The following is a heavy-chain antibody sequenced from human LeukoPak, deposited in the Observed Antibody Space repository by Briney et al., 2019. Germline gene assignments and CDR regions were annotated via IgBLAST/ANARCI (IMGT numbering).Heavy chain of an antibody. J-gene: IGHJ4*02. V-gene: IGHV4-34*01. D-gene: IGHD3-3*01. CDR2: INHSGST. Sequence: SETLSLTCAVYGGSFSGYYWSRIRQPPGKGLEWIGEINHSGSTNYNPSLKSRVTISVDTSKNQFSLKLSSVTAADTAVYYCARGYPLRFLEWLPMRRGFDYWGQGTLVTVSS. CDR1: GGSFSGYY. CDR3: ARGYPLRFLEWLPMRRGFDY.